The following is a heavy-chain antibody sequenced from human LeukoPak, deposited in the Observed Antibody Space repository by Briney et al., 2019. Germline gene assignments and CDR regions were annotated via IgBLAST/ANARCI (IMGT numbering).Heavy chain of an antibody. J-gene: IGHJ4*02. Sequence: GSLRLSCAASGFTFSSYEMNWVRQAPGKGLEWVSGINWSGDRTGYADSVKGRFTIPRDNAKNSLYLQMNSLSAEDTAVYYCARDQGYCSSTRCYPNYFDYWGQGTLVTVSS. CDR2: INWSGDRT. CDR3: ARDQGYCSSTRCYPNYFDY. D-gene: IGHD2-2*01. CDR1: GFTFSSYE. V-gene: IGHV3-20*04.